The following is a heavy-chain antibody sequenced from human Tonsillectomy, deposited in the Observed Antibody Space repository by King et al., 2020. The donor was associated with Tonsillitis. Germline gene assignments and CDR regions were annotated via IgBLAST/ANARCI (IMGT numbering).Heavy chain of an antibody. V-gene: IGHV3-30*18. D-gene: IGHD5-18*01. J-gene: IGHJ4*02. Sequence: VQLVESGGGVVQPGRSLRLSCAASGFNFSTYGMHWVRQAPGKGLEWLAVISDDGSNKYYADSVKGRFTISRENSKNKLYLRMNFLKSEDTALYYCTKGVDGYSYGYFDHWGQGVPVSVSS. CDR2: ISDDGSNK. CDR1: GFNFSTYG. CDR3: TKGVDGYSYGYFDH.